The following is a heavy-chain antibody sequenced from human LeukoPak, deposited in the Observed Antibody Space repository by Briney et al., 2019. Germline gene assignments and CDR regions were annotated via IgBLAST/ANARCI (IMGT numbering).Heavy chain of an antibody. Sequence: SGGSLRLSCAASGFTVSSNYMSWVRQAPGKGLEWVSVIYSGGSTYYADSVKGRFTISGDKSKNTLYLQMNSLRPEDTAFYYCARGPGPIAGAKNPFDIWGQGTMVTVSS. V-gene: IGHV3-66*02. J-gene: IGHJ3*02. CDR3: ARGPGPIAGAKNPFDI. D-gene: IGHD1-26*01. CDR1: GFTVSSNY. CDR2: IYSGGST.